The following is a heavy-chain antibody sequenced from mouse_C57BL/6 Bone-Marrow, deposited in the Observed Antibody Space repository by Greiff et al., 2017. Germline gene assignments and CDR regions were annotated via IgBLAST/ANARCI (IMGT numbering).Heavy chain of an antibody. V-gene: IGHV1-64*01. CDR3: ARSGYSNYVGY. CDR1: GYTFTSYW. Sequence: QVQLQQPGAELVKPGASVKLSCKASGYTFTSYWMHWVKQRPGQGLEWIGMIPPNSGSTNYNEKFKSKATLTVDKSSSTAYMQLSSLTSEDSAVYYCARSGYSNYVGYWGQGTTLTVSS. CDR2: IPPNSGST. J-gene: IGHJ2*01. D-gene: IGHD2-5*01.